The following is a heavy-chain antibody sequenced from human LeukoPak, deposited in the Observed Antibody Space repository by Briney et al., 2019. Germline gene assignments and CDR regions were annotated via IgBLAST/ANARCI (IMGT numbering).Heavy chain of an antibody. CDR1: GFTFTSYA. CDR2: ICSSGDST. D-gene: IGHD2-15*01. J-gene: IGHJ4*02. CDR3: AKNSGGGCYWGVDY. Sequence: GGSLRLSCAASGFTFTSYAMSWVRQGPGKGLEWVSVICSSGDSTYYADSVKGRFTISRDNSKNTLYLQMDSLRAEDTAVYYCAKNSGGGCYWGVDYWGQGTLVTVSS. V-gene: IGHV3-23*01.